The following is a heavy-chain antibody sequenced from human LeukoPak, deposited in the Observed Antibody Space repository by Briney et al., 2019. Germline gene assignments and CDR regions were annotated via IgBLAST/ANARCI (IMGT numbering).Heavy chain of an antibody. J-gene: IGHJ4*02. CDR3: ARAGSGSGWYFDY. Sequence: ASVKVSCKASGYDFTSVGITWVRQAPGQGLEWMGWISPYDGNTRYVQKLQGRVTMTTDTSTSTAYMELRSLRFDDTAVYYCARAGSGSGWYFDYWGQGTLVTVSA. D-gene: IGHD6-19*01. CDR2: ISPYDGNT. V-gene: IGHV1-18*01. CDR1: GYDFTSVG.